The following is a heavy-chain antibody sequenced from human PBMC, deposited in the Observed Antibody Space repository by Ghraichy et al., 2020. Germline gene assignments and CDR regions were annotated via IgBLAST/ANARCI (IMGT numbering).Heavy chain of an antibody. CDR2: IYTGGNT. V-gene: IGHV3-66*01. CDR3: ARSGEGYKQNLFDF. Sequence: GGSLRLSCAASGFTVSSNYMSWVRQAPGKGLEWVSVIYTGGNTYYDDSVKGRFTISRVNPENTVYLQMNSRRAEDTAVYYCARSGEGYKQNLFDFWGQGTLVTVSS. J-gene: IGHJ4*02. CDR1: GFTVSSNY. D-gene: IGHD5-24*01.